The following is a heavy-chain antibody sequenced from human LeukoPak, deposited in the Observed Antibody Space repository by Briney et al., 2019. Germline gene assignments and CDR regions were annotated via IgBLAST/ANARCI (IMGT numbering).Heavy chain of an antibody. CDR2: IKQDGSEK. CDR1: GFTFSSYW. CDR3: ARIYPYSSSWYAYYFDY. J-gene: IGHJ4*02. V-gene: IGHV3-7*01. Sequence: GGSLRLSCAASGFTFSSYWMSWVRQAPGKGVEWVANIKQDGSEKYYVDSVKGRFTISRDNAKNSLYLQMNSLRAEDTAVYYCARIYPYSSSWYAYYFDYWGQGTLVTVSS. D-gene: IGHD6-13*01.